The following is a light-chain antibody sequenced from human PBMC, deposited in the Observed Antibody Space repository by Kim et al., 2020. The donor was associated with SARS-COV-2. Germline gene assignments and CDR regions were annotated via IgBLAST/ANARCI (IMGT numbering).Light chain of an antibody. CDR1: SSDVGGYNY. J-gene: IGLJ1*01. CDR2: DVS. Sequence: QSVTISCTGTSSDVGGYNYVSWYQQHPDKAPKFMIYDVSKRPSGVPDRFSGSKSGNTASLTISGLQAEDEADYYCCSYAGTYTYVFGTGTKVT. V-gene: IGLV2-11*03. CDR3: CSYAGTYTYV.